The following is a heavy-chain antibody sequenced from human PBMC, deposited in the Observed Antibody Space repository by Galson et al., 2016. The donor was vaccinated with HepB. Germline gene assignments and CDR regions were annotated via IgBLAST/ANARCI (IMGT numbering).Heavy chain of an antibody. D-gene: IGHD3-10*01. V-gene: IGHV4-30-4*01. CDR3: ARGRLNYYGSGNYYPAAFDI. Sequence: TLSLTCTVSGGSISSGDYYWSWIRQPPGKGLEWIGYIYYSGSTYHSPSLKSRVTISVDTSKNQFSLKLSSVTAADTAVYYCARGRLNYYGSGNYYPAAFDIWGQGTMVAVSS. CDR2: IYYSGST. CDR1: GGSISSGDYY. J-gene: IGHJ3*02.